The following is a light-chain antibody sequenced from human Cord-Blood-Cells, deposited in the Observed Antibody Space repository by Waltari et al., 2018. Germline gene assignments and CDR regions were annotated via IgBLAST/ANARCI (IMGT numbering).Light chain of an antibody. CDR1: QRVSSSY. J-gene: IGKJ1*01. Sequence: EIVLTPSPGPMSLSPGERATLSCRASQRVSSSYLAWYQQKPGQAPRILIYGASSRATGIPDRVSGRGSGTDFTLTISRLEPEDFAVYYCQQYGSSPWTFGQGTKVEIK. CDR2: GAS. V-gene: IGKV3-20*01. CDR3: QQYGSSPWT.